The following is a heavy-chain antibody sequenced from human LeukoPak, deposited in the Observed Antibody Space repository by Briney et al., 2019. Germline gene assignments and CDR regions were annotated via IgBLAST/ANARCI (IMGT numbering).Heavy chain of an antibody. V-gene: IGHV4-59*01. D-gene: IGHD1-26*01. J-gene: IGHJ4*02. CDR1: GGSINNYY. Sequence: SETLSLTCTVSGGSINNYYWSWIRHPPGKGLEWIGYIYYSESNSYNPSLNSRVTASVDTSKKQFSLELTSVTAADAAVYYCARWGGISPIDYWGQGILVTVSS. CDR3: ARWGGISPIDY. CDR2: IYYSESN.